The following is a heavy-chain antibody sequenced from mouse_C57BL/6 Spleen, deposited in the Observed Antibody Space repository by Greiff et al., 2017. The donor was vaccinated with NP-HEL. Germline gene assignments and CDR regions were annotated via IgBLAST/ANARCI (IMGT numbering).Heavy chain of an antibody. D-gene: IGHD1-1*02. Sequence: VQLQQSGTELVKPGASVKLSCKASGYTFTSYWMHWVKQRPGQGLEWIGNINPSNGGTNYNEKFKSKATLTVDKSSSTAYMQLSSLTSEDSAVYYCARSEVYGQLGGYYAMDYWGQGTSVTVSS. CDR3: ARSEVYGQLGGYYAMDY. CDR2: INPSNGGT. CDR1: GYTFTSYW. J-gene: IGHJ4*01. V-gene: IGHV1-53*01.